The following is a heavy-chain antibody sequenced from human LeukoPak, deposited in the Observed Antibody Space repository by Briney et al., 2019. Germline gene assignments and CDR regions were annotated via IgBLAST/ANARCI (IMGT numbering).Heavy chain of an antibody. J-gene: IGHJ2*01. CDR2: ISAYNGDT. CDR1: GYTFTSYG. Sequence: ASVKVSCKASGYTFTSYGINWVRQAPGQGLEWMGWISAYNGDTNYAQKLQGRVTMTTDTSTSTAYMELRSLRSDDTAVYYCAREGPETRELASFDLWGRGTLVTVSS. D-gene: IGHD1-26*01. CDR3: AREGPETRELASFDL. V-gene: IGHV1-18*01.